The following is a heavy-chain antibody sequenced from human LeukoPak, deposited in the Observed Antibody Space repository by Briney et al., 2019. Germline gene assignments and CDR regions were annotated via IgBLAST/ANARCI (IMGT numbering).Heavy chain of an antibody. CDR1: GFTFSSYS. Sequence: GGSLRLSCAASGFTFSSYSMNWVRQAPGKGLEWVSSISSSSSYIYYADSVKGRFTISRDNAKNSLYLQMNSLRAEDTAVYYCARGSGYDSSYFDYWGQGTLVTVSS. CDR3: ARGSGYDSSYFDY. J-gene: IGHJ4*02. D-gene: IGHD5-12*01. V-gene: IGHV3-21*01. CDR2: ISSSSSYI.